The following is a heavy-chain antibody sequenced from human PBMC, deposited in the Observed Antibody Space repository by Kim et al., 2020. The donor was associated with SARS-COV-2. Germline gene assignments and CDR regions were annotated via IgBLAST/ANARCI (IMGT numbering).Heavy chain of an antibody. V-gene: IGHV3-23*01. D-gene: IGHD3-3*01. Sequence: ADSVKGRFTSSRDNSKNTLYLQMNSLRAEDTAVYYCARSLEWLSLYYFDYCGQGTLVTVSS. CDR3: ARSLEWLSLYYFDY. J-gene: IGHJ4*02.